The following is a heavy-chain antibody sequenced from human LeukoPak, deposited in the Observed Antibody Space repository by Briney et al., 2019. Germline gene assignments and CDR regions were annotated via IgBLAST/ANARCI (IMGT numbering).Heavy chain of an antibody. V-gene: IGHV3-30-3*01. J-gene: IGHJ4*02. CDR3: ARGALVATSDFDY. D-gene: IGHD5-12*01. CDR2: ISYDGSNK. Sequence: AGSLRLSCAAYGFTFSSYAMHWVRQAPGKGLEWVAVISYDGSNKYYADSVKGRFTISRDNSKNTLYLQMNSLRAEDTAVYYCARGALVATSDFDYWGQGTLVTVSS. CDR1: GFTFSSYA.